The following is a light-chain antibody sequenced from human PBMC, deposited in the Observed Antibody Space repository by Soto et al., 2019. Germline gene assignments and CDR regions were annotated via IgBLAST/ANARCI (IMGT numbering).Light chain of an antibody. Sequence: DIQMTQSPSSLSASVGDRVTITRRASQGIRDALGWYQQKPGKVPKRLIYSASSLQSGVPSRFSGSGSETEFTLTISSLQPEDFATYYCLQHSDYPFTFGQGTRLEI. J-gene: IGKJ2*01. V-gene: IGKV1-17*01. CDR3: LQHSDYPFT. CDR1: QGIRDA. CDR2: SAS.